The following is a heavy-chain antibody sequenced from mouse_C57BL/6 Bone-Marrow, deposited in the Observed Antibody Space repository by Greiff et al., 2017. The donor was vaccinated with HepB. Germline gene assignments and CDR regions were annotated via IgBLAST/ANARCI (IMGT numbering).Heavy chain of an antibody. CDR3: AFYDYDYFDY. Sequence: VKVVESGAELARPGASVKMSCKASGYTFTSYTMHWVKQRPGQGLEWIGYINPSSGYTKYNQKFKDKATLTADKSSSTAYMQLSSLTSEDSAVDYCAFYDYDYFDYWGQGTTLTVSS. J-gene: IGHJ2*01. V-gene: IGHV1-4*01. D-gene: IGHD2-4*01. CDR2: INPSSGYT. CDR1: GYTFTSYT.